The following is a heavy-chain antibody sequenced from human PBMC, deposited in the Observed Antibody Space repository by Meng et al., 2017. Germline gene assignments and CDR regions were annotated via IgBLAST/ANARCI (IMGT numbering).Heavy chain of an antibody. Sequence: EVQLVETGGCLIQPGGSLRLSCAASGFTASSNYMSWVRQAPGKGLEWVSVIYSGGSTYYADSVKGRFTISRDNSKNTLYLQMNSLRAEDTAVYYCARGGSYYSYWGQGTLVTVSS. D-gene: IGHD1-26*01. CDR3: ARGGSYYSY. V-gene: IGHV3-53*02. J-gene: IGHJ4*02. CDR2: IYSGGST. CDR1: GFTASSNY.